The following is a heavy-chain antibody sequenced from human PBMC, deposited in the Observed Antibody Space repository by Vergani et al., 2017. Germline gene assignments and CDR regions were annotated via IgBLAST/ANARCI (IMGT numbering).Heavy chain of an antibody. V-gene: IGHV3-23*01. CDR2: ISGGGGST. Sequence: EVQLLESGGGLVQPGGSLRLSCAASGFTFSSYAMSWVRQAPGKGLEWVSAISGGGGSTYYADSVKGRFTISRDNSKNTLYLQMNSLRAEDTAVYYCAKDSAAGTFDYYYGMDVWGQGTTVTVSS. CDR1: GFTFSSYA. CDR3: AKDSAAGTFDYYYGMDV. D-gene: IGHD6-13*01. J-gene: IGHJ6*02.